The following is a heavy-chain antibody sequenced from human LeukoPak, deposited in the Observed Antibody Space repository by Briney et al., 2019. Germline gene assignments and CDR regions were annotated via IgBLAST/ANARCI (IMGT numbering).Heavy chain of an antibody. CDR2: INPDSGAT. CDR1: GYSFTGYY. D-gene: IGHD4-17*01. J-gene: IGHJ4*02. CDR3: ARDWATTVTTPDY. Sequence: ASVNVSCKASGYSFTGYYLYWVRQAPGQGLEWVGWINPDSGATNYAQKFQGRVTVTRDTSITTAYMDLSRLNSDDTAVYYCARDWATTVTTPDYWGQGTLVTVSS. V-gene: IGHV1-2*02.